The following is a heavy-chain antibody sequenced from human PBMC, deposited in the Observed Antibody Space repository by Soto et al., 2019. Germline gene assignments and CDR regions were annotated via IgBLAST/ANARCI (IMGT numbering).Heavy chain of an antibody. CDR3: ARGIAAAGAYYYYYYGMDV. D-gene: IGHD6-13*01. V-gene: IGHV3-33*01. CDR1: GFTFSSYG. CDR2: IWYDGSNK. J-gene: IGHJ6*02. Sequence: ESGGGVVQPGRSLRLSCAASGFTFSSYGMHWVRQAPGKGLEWVAVIWYDGSNKYYADSVKGRFTISRDNSKNTLYLQMNSLRAEDTAVYYCARGIAAAGAYYYYYYGMDVWGQGTTVTVSS.